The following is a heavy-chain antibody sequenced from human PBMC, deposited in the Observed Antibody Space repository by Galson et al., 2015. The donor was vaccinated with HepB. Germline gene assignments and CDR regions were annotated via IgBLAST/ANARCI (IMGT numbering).Heavy chain of an antibody. J-gene: IGHJ6*03. D-gene: IGHD2-2*01. Sequence: SLRLSCAASGFTFSNAWMNWVRQAPGKGLEWVGRIKSKTDGGTTDYAAPVKGRFTISRDDSKNTLYLQMNSLKTEDTAVYYCTTTGRDIVVVPAALGDYYYYYMDVWGKGTTVTVSS. CDR3: TTTGRDIVVVPAALGDYYYYYMDV. CDR2: IKSKTDGGTT. CDR1: GFTFSNAW. V-gene: IGHV3-15*07.